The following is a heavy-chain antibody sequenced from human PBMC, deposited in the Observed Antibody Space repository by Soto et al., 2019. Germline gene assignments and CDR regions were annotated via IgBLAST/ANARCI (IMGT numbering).Heavy chain of an antibody. V-gene: IGHV4-59*01. CDR2: IYYSGST. CDR3: ARGGWVGATIGNAEYFQH. CDR1: GGSISSYY. J-gene: IGHJ1*01. Sequence: PSETLSLTCTVSGGSISSYYWSWIRQPPGKGLEWIGYIYYSGSTNYNPSLKSRVTISVDTSKNQFSLKLSSVTAADTAVYYCARGGWVGATIGNAEYFQHWGQGTLVTVS. D-gene: IGHD1-26*01.